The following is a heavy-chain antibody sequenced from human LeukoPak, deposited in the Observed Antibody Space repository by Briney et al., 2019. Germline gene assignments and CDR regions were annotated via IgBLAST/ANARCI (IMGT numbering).Heavy chain of an antibody. D-gene: IGHD2-21*02. CDR2: ISSSSSYI. CDR3: AREQSYSEEIVVVTPAFDY. V-gene: IGHV3-21*01. Sequence: GGSLRLSCAASGFTFSSYSMNWVRQAPGKGLEWVSYISSSSSYIYYADSVKGRFTISRDNAKNSLYLQMNSLRAEDTALYYCAREQSYSEEIVVVTPAFDYWGQGTLVTVSS. CDR1: GFTFSSYS. J-gene: IGHJ4*02.